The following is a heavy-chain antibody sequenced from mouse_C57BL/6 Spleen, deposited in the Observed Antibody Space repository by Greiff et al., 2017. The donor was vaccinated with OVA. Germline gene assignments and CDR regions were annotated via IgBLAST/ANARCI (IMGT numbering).Heavy chain of an antibody. V-gene: IGHV3-6*01. Sequence: EVQLQESGPGLVKPSQSLSLTCSVTGYSITSGYYWNWIRQFPGNKLEWMGYISYDGSNNYNPSLKNRISITRDTSKNQFFLKLNSVTTEDTATYYCAREGGYYYGSSYLFAYWGQGTLVTVSA. CDR2: ISYDGSN. D-gene: IGHD1-1*01. CDR3: AREGGYYYGSSYLFAY. CDR1: GYSITSGYY. J-gene: IGHJ3*01.